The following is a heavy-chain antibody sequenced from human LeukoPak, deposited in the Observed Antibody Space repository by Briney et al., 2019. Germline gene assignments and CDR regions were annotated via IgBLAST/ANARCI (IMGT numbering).Heavy chain of an antibody. J-gene: IGHJ6*03. D-gene: IGHD3-22*01. CDR1: GGSISSYY. CDR3: ARVDSLYYYMDV. V-gene: IGHV4-59*01. Sequence: SETLSLTCTVSGGSISSYYWSWIRQPPGKGLEWIGYIYYSGSTNYNPSLKSRVTISVDTSKNQFSLKLSSVTAADTAVYYCARVDSLYYYMDVWGKGTTVTVSS. CDR2: IYYSGST.